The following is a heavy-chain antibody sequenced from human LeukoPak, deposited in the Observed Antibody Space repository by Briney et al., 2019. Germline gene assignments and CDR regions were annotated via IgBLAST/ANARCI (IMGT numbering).Heavy chain of an antibody. J-gene: IGHJ4*02. Sequence: GASVKVSCKASGGTFSSYAISWVRQAPGQGLEWMGWINPNSGGTNYAQKFQGRVTMTRDTSISTAYMELSRLRSDDTAVYYCARDSSSWYFDYWGQGTLVTVSS. CDR1: GGTFSSYA. CDR3: ARDSSSWYFDY. V-gene: IGHV1-2*02. D-gene: IGHD6-13*01. CDR2: INPNSGGT.